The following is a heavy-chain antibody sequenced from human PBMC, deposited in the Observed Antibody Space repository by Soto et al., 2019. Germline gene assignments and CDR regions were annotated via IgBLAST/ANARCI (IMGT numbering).Heavy chain of an antibody. D-gene: IGHD2-2*01. CDR3: ARGIVPAAVNWFDP. CDR1: GGTFSSYA. CDR2: IIPIFGTA. Sequence: GASVKVSCKASGGTFSSYAISWVRQAPGQGLEWMGGIIPIFGTANYAQKFQGRVTITADESTSTAYMELSSLRSEDTAAYYCARGIVPAAVNWFDPWGQGTLVTVSS. J-gene: IGHJ5*02. V-gene: IGHV1-69*13.